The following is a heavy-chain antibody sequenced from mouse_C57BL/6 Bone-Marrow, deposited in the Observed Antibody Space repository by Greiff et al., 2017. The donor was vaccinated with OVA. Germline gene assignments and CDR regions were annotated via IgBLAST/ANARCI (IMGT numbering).Heavy chain of an antibody. J-gene: IGHJ1*03. CDR2: SRNKANDYTT. Sequence: EVHLVESGGGLVQSGRSLRLSCATSGFTFSDFYMEWVRQAPGKGLEWIAASRNKANDYTTEYSASVKGRFIVSRDTSQSILYLQMNALRAEDTAIYYCVRDAYGSSYDWYFDVWGTGTTVTVSS. D-gene: IGHD1-1*01. V-gene: IGHV7-1*01. CDR3: VRDAYGSSYDWYFDV. CDR1: GFTFSDFY.